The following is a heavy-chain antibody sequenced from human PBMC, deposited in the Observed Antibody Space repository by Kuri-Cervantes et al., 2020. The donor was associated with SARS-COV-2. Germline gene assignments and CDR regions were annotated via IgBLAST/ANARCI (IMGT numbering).Heavy chain of an antibody. D-gene: IGHD6-25*01. CDR2: INWNGGST. CDR3: ARDRSQSGENAFDI. Sequence: GESLKISCAASGFTFDDYGMSWVRQAPGKGLEWVSGINWNGGSTGYADSVKGRFTISRDNAKNSLYLQMNSLRAEDTALYYCARDRSQSGENAFDIWGQGTMVTVSS. V-gene: IGHV3-20*04. CDR1: GFTFDDYG. J-gene: IGHJ3*02.